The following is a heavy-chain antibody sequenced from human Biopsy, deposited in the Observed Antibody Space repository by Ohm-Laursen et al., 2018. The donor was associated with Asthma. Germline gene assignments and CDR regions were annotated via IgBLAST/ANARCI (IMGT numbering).Heavy chain of an antibody. CDR3: ARKAGSCISRTYYSLDF. CDR2: INSVFGTT. D-gene: IGHD1-26*01. J-gene: IGHJ4*02. V-gene: IGHV1-69*13. CDR1: GGTFNTYV. Sequence: GASVKVSCKSLGGTFNTYVIGWVRQAPGQGLEWMGGINSVFGTTTYPQKFQDRVTITADDSTSTVYMELSSLRSEETAVYYCARKAGSCISRTYYSLDFWGQGTLVTVSS.